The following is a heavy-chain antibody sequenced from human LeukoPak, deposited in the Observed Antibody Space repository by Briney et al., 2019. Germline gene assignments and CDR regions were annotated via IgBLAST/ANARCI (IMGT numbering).Heavy chain of an antibody. CDR2: MYYSGST. D-gene: IGHD3-22*01. CDR1: GGSISSGDYY. J-gene: IGHJ5*02. CDR3: ARPYYYDSRIDP. V-gene: IGHV4-30-4*01. Sequence: SQTLSLTCTVSGGSISSGDYYWSWIRQPPGKGLEWIAYMYYSGSTYYNPSLKSRVTMSADTSKNQLSLKLSSLTAADTAVYHCARPYYYDSRIDPWGQGILVTVSS.